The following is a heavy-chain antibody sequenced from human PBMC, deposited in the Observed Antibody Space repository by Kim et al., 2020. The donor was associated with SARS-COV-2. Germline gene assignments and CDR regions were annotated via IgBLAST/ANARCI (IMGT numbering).Heavy chain of an antibody. CDR1: GGSISSYY. CDR3: AGVERWLQLFDY. Sequence: SETLSLTCTVSGGSISSYYWSWIRQPPGKGLEWIGYIYYSGSTNYNPSLKSRVTISVDTSKNQFSLKLSSVTAADTAVYYCAGVERWLQLFDYWGQGTLVTVSS. CDR2: IYYSGST. D-gene: IGHD1-1*01. J-gene: IGHJ4*02. V-gene: IGHV4-59*13.